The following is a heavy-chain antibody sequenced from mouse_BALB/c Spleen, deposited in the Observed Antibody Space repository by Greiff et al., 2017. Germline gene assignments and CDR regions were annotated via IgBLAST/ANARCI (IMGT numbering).Heavy chain of an antibody. CDR1: GFTFSSFG. CDR3: ARSYYYGSSPYFDY. J-gene: IGHJ2*01. D-gene: IGHD1-1*01. V-gene: IGHV5-17*02. Sequence: EVKLMESGGGLVQPGGSRKLSCAASGFTFSSFGMHWVRQAPEKGLEWVAYISSGSSTIYYADTVKGRFTISRDNPKNTLFLQMTSLRSEDTAMYYCARSYYYGSSPYFDYWGQGTTLTVSS. CDR2: ISSGSSTI.